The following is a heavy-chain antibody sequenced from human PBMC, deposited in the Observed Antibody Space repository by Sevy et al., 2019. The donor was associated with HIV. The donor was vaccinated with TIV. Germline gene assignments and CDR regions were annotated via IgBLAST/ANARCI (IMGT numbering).Heavy chain of an antibody. Sequence: GGSLRLSCAASGFTFSDHYMSWIRQAPGKGLEWVSFISSGGSTKYYGDSVRDRFTISRDNAKNSLYLQMNSLRAEDTAVYYCAREHRRREGEPYFDYWGQGTLVTVSS. J-gene: IGHJ4*02. CDR1: GFTFSDHY. CDR3: AREHRRREGEPYFDY. CDR2: ISSGGSTK. D-gene: IGHD3-16*01. V-gene: IGHV3-11*01.